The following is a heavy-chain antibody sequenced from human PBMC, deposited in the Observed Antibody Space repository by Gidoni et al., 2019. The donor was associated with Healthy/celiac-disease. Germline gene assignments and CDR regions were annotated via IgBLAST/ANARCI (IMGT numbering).Heavy chain of an antibody. CDR2: IWYDGSNK. CDR1: GFTFSSYG. D-gene: IGHD1-1*01. Sequence: QVQLVESGGGVVQPGRSLRLSCAASGFTFSSYGMHWVRQAPGKGLEWVAVIWYDGSNKYYADSVKGRFTISRDNSKNTLYLQMNSLRAEDTAVYYCARDRAGSDGQLDYWGQGTLVTVSS. CDR3: ARDRAGSDGQLDY. J-gene: IGHJ4*02. V-gene: IGHV3-33*01.